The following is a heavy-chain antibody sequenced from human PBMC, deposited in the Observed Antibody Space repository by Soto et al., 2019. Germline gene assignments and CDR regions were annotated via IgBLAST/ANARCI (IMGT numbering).Heavy chain of an antibody. CDR1: GGTVASSHW. Sequence: SETLSLTCGVSGGTVASSHWWSWVRQSPGRGLEWIGNVYHTGDTNFNPSLQSRVTFSVDKSNNQFSLRLTSVTAADTAVYFCAREIVTAGGNNYFDPWGPGTLVTSPQ. J-gene: IGHJ5*02. CDR3: AREIVTAGGNNYFDP. D-gene: IGHD2-21*02. CDR2: VYHTGDT. V-gene: IGHV4-4*02.